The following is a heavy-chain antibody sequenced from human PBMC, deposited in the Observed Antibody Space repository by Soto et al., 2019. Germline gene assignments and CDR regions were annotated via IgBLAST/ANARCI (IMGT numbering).Heavy chain of an antibody. J-gene: IGHJ3*02. V-gene: IGHV4-39*01. Sequence: SETLSLTCTVSGGSIIISTYYWVWIRQPPGKGLEWIGSIYYSGSTYYNPSLKSRVTISVDTSKNQFSLNLNSVTAADTAVYYCARPPTASLDAFEIWGQGTMVTVSS. CDR2: IYYSGST. CDR1: GGSIIISTYY. CDR3: ARPPTASLDAFEI.